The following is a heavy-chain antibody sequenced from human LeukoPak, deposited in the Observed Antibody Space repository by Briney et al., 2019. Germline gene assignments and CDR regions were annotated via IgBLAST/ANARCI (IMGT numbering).Heavy chain of an antibody. Sequence: SETLSLTCAVYGGSFSGYYWSWIRQPPGKGLEWIGEINHSGSTNYNPSLKSRVTISVDTSKNQFSLKLSSVTAADTAVYYCARLRLWSGYYAHFDYWGQGTLVTVSS. CDR3: ARLRLWSGYYAHFDY. CDR2: INHSGST. J-gene: IGHJ4*02. CDR1: GGSFSGYY. D-gene: IGHD3-3*01. V-gene: IGHV4-34*01.